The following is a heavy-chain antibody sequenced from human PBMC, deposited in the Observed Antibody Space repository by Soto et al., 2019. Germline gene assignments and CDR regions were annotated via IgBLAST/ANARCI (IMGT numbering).Heavy chain of an antibody. CDR1: GGTFSSYA. V-gene: IGHV1-69*13. Sequence: SVKVSCKASGGTFSSYAISWVRQAPGQGLEWMGGIIPIFGTANYAQKFQGRVTITADASTSTAYMELSSLRSEDTAVYNCAREMDTSKGYYYYGMDVWGQGTTVTLSS. D-gene: IGHD5-18*01. CDR3: AREMDTSKGYYYYGMDV. CDR2: IIPIFGTA. J-gene: IGHJ6*02.